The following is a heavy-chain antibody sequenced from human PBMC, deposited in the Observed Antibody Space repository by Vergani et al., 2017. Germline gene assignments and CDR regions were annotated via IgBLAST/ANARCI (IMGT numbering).Heavy chain of an antibody. Sequence: EVQLVESGGGLVQPGGSLRLSCAASGFTFSSYWMSWVRQAPGKGLEWVANIKQDGSEKNYVDSVKGRFTISRDNAKNSLYLQMNSLRAEDTAVYYCARNIVVVPAAIPPNDAFDIWGQGTMVTVSS. J-gene: IGHJ3*02. V-gene: IGHV3-7*03. CDR3: ARNIVVVPAAIPPNDAFDI. D-gene: IGHD2-2*02. CDR1: GFTFSSYW. CDR2: IKQDGSEK.